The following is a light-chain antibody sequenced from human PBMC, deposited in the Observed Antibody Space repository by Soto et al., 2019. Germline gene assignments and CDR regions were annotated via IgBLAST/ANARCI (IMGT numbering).Light chain of an antibody. V-gene: IGKV1-5*01. CDR1: QNIRNW. Sequence: DIQMTQSPSTLSASVVDRVTITFRASQNIRNWLAWYQQKPGKAPKLLIYDVSSLESGVPPRFSGSGSGTDFTLTISGLQTDDFATYYCQQYDSYWTFGQGTKVDIK. CDR2: DVS. CDR3: QQYDSYWT. J-gene: IGKJ1*01.